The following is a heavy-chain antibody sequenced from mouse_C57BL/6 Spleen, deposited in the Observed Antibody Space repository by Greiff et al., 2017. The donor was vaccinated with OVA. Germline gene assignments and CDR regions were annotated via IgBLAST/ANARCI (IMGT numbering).Heavy chain of an antibody. CDR3: ARGNYFDY. V-gene: IGHV5-17*01. Sequence: EVKVVESGGGLVKPGGSLKLSCAASGFTFSDYGMHWVRQAPEKGLEWVAYISSGSSTINYADTVKGRFTISRDNAKNTLFLQLTSLRSEDTAMSYCARGNYFDYWGQGTTLTVSS. CDR2: ISSGSSTI. J-gene: IGHJ2*01. CDR1: GFTFSDYG.